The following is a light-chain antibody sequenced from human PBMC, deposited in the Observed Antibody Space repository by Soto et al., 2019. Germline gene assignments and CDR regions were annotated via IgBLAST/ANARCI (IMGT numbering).Light chain of an antibody. Sequence: QSALTQPASVSGSPGQSIAISCTGTSSDVGGYNHVSWYQHSPGKAPKLILFAVSDRPSGVSHRFSGSKTGNTASLTISGVQAEDEADYYCCSYTSLSTVVFGGGTKLTVL. CDR1: SSDVGGYNH. V-gene: IGLV2-14*01. CDR3: CSYTSLSTVV. J-gene: IGLJ2*01. CDR2: AVS.